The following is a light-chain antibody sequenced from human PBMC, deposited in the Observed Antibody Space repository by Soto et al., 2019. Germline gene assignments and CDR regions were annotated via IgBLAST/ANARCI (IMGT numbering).Light chain of an antibody. Sequence: DIQTIQSTSSLSASVGDRVTITCRASQSISSYLNWYQQKPGKAPKLLIYAASSLQSGVPSRFSGSGSGTDFTLTISSLQPEDFATYYCQQSYSTPYTFGQGTKVDIK. V-gene: IGKV1-39*01. CDR1: QSISSY. CDR2: AAS. CDR3: QQSYSTPYT. J-gene: IGKJ2*01.